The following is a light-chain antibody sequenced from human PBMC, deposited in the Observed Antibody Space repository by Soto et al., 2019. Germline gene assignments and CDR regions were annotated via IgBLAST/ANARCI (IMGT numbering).Light chain of an antibody. CDR2: STN. V-gene: IGLV8-61*01. Sequence: QTVVTQEPSFSVSPGGTVTLTCGLSSDSVSTGYYPSWYQQTLGQAPRTLIYSTNTRSSGVPDRFSGSILGNKAALTITGAQADDESDYYCVLYMGSGISVFGGGTKVTVL. CDR3: VLYMGSGISV. CDR1: SDSVSTGYY. J-gene: IGLJ2*01.